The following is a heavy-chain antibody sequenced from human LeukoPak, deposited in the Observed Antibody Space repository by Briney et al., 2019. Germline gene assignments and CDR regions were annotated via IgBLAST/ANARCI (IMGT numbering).Heavy chain of an antibody. CDR1: GRDIHSNY. D-gene: IGHD2-21*02. V-gene: IGHV4-59*01. CDR2: IYYSGST. Sequence: PSETLSLTCSVSGRDIHSNYRRWIRQPPGKGLEWIGYIYYSGSTNYNPSLKRRVTISGDTSENQFSLKLSSVTAADTAVYYCARLSPSYIVVVTAIGGYFDYWGQGTLVTVSS. CDR3: ARLSPSYIVVVTAIGGYFDY. J-gene: IGHJ4*02.